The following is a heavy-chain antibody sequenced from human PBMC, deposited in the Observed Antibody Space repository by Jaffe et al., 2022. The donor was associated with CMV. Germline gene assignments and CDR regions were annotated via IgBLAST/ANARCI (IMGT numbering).Heavy chain of an antibody. D-gene: IGHD3-22*01. CDR1: GFTFSSYG. CDR3: VLWDESYYDSGLDY. CDR2: IWYDGSNK. V-gene: IGHV3-33*08. Sequence: QVQLVESGGGVVQPGRSLRLSCAASGFTFSSYGMHWVRQAPGKGLEWVAVIWYDGSNKYYADSVKGRFTISRDNSKNTLYLQMNSLRAEDTAVYYCVLWDESYYDSGLDYWGQGTLVTVSS. J-gene: IGHJ4*02.